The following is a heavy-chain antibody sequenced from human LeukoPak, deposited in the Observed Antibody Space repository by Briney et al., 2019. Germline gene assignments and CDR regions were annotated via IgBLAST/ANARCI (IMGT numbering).Heavy chain of an antibody. CDR1: GFTFSSYA. D-gene: IGHD1-26*01. J-gene: IGHJ4*02. Sequence: PGGSLRLSCAASGFTFSSYAMSWVRQAPGKGLEWVSGITAGGGSTFFADSVKGRFTISRDNSKNTLYLQMNSLSAEDTAVYYCAKGSRGSGSYYFDYWGQGTLVTVSS. CDR2: ITAGGGST. CDR3: AKGSRGSGSYYFDY. V-gene: IGHV3-23*01.